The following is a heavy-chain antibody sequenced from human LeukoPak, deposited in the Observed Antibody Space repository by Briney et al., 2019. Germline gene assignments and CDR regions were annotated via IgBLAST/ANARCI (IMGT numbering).Heavy chain of an antibody. V-gene: IGHV4-34*01. Sequence: PSETLSLTCAVYSGSFCGYYWSWIRQPPGKGLEWIGEINHSGSTNYNPSLKSRVTISVDTSKNQFSLKLSSVTAADTAVYYCAREQSVLMVYAAPFDPWGQGTLVTVSS. CDR2: INHSGST. CDR3: AREQSVLMVYAAPFDP. J-gene: IGHJ5*02. D-gene: IGHD2-8*01. CDR1: SGSFCGYY.